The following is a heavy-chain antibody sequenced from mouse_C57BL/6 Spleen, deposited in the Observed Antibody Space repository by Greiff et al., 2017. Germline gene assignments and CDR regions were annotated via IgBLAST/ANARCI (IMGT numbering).Heavy chain of an antibody. CDR1: GYAFSSSW. V-gene: IGHV1-82*01. CDR2: IYPGDGDT. D-gene: IGHD3-2*02. Sequence: QVQLQQSGPELVKPGASVKISCKASGYAFSSSWMNWVKQRPGKGLEWIGRIYPGDGDTNYNGKFKGKATLTADKSSSTAYMQLSSLTSEDSAVYFCARGSGYVRAMDYWGQGTSVTVSS. J-gene: IGHJ4*01. CDR3: ARGSGYVRAMDY.